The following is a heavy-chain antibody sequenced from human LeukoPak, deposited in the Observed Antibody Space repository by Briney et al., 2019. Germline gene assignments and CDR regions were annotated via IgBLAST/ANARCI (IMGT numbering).Heavy chain of an antibody. CDR2: ISYDGSNE. J-gene: IGHJ4*02. Sequence: PGGPLRLSCAASGFTFSSYAMHWVRQAPGKGLEWVAVISYDGSNEYYADSVKGRFTISRDNSKNTLYLQMNSLRAEDTAVYYCARDIPRIAVAGHIDYWGQGTLVTVSS. CDR3: ARDIPRIAVAGHIDY. V-gene: IGHV3-30-3*01. D-gene: IGHD6-19*01. CDR1: GFTFSSYA.